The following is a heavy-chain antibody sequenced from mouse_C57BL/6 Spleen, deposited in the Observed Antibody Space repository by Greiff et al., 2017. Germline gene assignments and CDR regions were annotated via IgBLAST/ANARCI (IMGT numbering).Heavy chain of an antibody. J-gene: IGHJ4*01. CDR2: IDPSDSYT. D-gene: IGHD1-3*01. CDR1: GYTFTSYW. CDR3: ARREVRYAMDY. V-gene: IGHV1-59*01. Sequence: QVQLQQPGAELVRPGTSVKLSCKASGYTFTSYWMHWVKQRPGQGLEWIGVIDPSDSYTNYNQKFKGKATLTVDTSSSTAYMQLSSLTSEDSAVYYCARREVRYAMDYWGQGTSVTVSS.